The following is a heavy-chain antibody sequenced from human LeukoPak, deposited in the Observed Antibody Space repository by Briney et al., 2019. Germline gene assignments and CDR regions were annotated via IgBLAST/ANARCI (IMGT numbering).Heavy chain of an antibody. V-gene: IGHV7-4-1*02. CDR1: GYTFTSYA. CDR2: INTNTGNP. D-gene: IGHD2-2*01. CDR3: AKEGRIVVVPAASPYYYYYMDV. Sequence: ASVKVSCKASGYTFTSYAMNWVRQAPGQGLEWMGWINTNTGNPTYAQGFTGRFVFSLDTSVSTAYLQISSLKAEDTAVYYCAKEGRIVVVPAASPYYYYYMDVWGKGTTVTISS. J-gene: IGHJ6*03.